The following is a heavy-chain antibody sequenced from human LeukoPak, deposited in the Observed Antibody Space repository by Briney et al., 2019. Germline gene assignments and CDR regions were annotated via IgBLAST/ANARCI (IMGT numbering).Heavy chain of an antibody. V-gene: IGHV3-7*01. CDR3: ARHRSGGSQDDAFDI. CDR1: EFTFSTYW. Sequence: GGSLRLSCAASEFTFSTYWMSWVRQAPGKGLEWVADIKQDGSEKYYVDSVKGRFTISRQNDKNSLFLQMNSLRAEDTAVYYCARHRSGGSQDDAFDIWGQGTMVTVSS. CDR2: IKQDGSEK. D-gene: IGHD2-15*01. J-gene: IGHJ3*02.